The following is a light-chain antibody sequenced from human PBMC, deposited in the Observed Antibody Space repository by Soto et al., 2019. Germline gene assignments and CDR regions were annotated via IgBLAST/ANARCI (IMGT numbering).Light chain of an antibody. J-gene: IGKJ2*01. CDR1: QSISRY. CDR2: AAS. V-gene: IGKV1-39*01. Sequence: DIQMTQSPSSLSASVGDRVTITCRASQSISRYLNWYQQKPGKAPKLLIYAASSLQSVVPSRFSGSGSGTDFTLTISSLQPEDFATYFCQESHTSGTFGQGTKLEI. CDR3: QESHTSGT.